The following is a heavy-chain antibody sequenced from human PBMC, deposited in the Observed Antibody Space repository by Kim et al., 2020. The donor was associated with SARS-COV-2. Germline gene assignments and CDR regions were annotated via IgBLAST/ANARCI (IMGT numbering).Heavy chain of an antibody. J-gene: IGHJ6*02. D-gene: IGHD2-2*01. CDR3: ARDCSSTSCYPYYGMDV. CDR1: GGSISSYY. V-gene: IGHV4-4*07. CDR2: IYTSGST. Sequence: SETLSLTCTVSGGSISSYYWSWIRQPAGKGLEWIGRIYTSGSTNYNPSLKSRVTMSVDTSKNQFSLKRSSVTAADTAVYYCARDCSSTSCYPYYGMDVWGHGTTVTVSS.